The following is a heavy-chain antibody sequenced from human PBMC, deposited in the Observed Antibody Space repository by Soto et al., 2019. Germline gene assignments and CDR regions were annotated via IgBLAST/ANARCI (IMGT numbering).Heavy chain of an antibody. CDR3: TRVSPYYDFWSGYLYYFDY. J-gene: IGHJ4*02. V-gene: IGHV3-49*03. Sequence: GGSLRLSCTASGFTFGDYAMSWFRQAPGKGLEWVGFIRSKAYGGTTEYAASVKGRFTISRDDSKSIAYLQMNSLKTEDTAVYYCTRVSPYYDFWSGYLYYFDYWGQGTLVTVSS. CDR1: GFTFGDYA. D-gene: IGHD3-3*01. CDR2: IRSKAYGGTT.